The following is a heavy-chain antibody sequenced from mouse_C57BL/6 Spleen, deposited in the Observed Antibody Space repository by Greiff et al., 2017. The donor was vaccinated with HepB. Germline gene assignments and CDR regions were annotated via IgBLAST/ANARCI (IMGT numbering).Heavy chain of an antibody. D-gene: IGHD1-1*01. CDR2: IYPGNSDT. Sequence: EVQLQQSGTVLARPGASVKMSCKTSGYTFTSYWMHWVKQRPGQGLEWIGAIYPGNSDTSYNQKFKGKAKLTAVTSASTAYMELSSLTNEDSAVYYCTRGFTTVVASFDYWGQGTTLTVSS. J-gene: IGHJ2*01. CDR3: TRGFTTVVASFDY. V-gene: IGHV1-5*01. CDR1: GYTFTSYW.